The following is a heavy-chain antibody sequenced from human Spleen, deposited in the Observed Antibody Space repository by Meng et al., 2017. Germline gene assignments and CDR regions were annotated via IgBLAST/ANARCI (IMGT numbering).Heavy chain of an antibody. CDR2: ITSDSSYR. CDR1: GFTFSDYR. D-gene: IGHD1-1*01. CDR3: AKLAKRASSDY. Sequence: GESLKISCAASGFTFSDYRMNWVRQAPGKGLEWVSSITSDSSYRYYADSVKGRFTISRDNAKNSLYLQMNSLRVEDTALYYCAKLAKRASSDYWGRGTLVTVSS. V-gene: IGHV3-21*04. J-gene: IGHJ4*02.